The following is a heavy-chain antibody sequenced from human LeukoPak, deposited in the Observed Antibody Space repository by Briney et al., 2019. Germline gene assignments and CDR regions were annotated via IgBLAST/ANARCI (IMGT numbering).Heavy chain of an antibody. CDR1: GFTSRSYW. D-gene: IGHD6-13*01. CDR3: SSAGAAGGTRWYLDL. J-gene: IGHJ2*01. V-gene: IGHV3-7*01. CDR2: IDQDGSEK. Sequence: SGGSLRLSCEVSGFTSRSYWISWVRQAPGKGLEWVANIDQDGSEKNHVDSVKGRFTISRDNAKSSVYLQMNSLRDEDTAVYYCSSAGAAGGTRWYLDLWGRGTLVTVSS.